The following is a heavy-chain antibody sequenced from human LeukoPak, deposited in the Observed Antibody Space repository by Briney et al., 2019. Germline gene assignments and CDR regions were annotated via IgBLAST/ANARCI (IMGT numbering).Heavy chain of an antibody. V-gene: IGHV5-51*01. CDR3: ARLYYDVSGYFDY. CDR1: GYSFTSFW. J-gene: IGHJ4*02. D-gene: IGHD3-22*01. CDR2: IYPDDSET. Sequence: GESLKISCKGSGYSFTSFWIGWVRQMPGKGLEWMGIIYPDDSETIYSPSFQGQVTFSVDKSIITAYLHWSSLKASDTAMFYCARLYYDVSGYFDYWGQGTLVTVSS.